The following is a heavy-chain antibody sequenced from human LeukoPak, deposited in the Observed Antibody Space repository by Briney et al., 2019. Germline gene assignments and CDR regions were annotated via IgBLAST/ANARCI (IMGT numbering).Heavy chain of an antibody. CDR1: GDSVPSNSAA. J-gene: IGHJ4*02. Sequence: SQTLSLTCAISGDSVPSNSAAWNWIRQSPSRGLEWLGRTYYRSKWYNDYAVSVKSRITINPDTSKNQFSLQLNSVTPEDTAVYYCARVGDCTNGVCLYYFDYWGQGTLVTVSS. V-gene: IGHV6-1*01. CDR3: ARVGDCTNGVCLYYFDY. CDR2: TYYRSKWYN. D-gene: IGHD2-8*01.